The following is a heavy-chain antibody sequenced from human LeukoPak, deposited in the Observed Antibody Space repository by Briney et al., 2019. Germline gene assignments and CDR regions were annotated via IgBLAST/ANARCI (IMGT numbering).Heavy chain of an antibody. J-gene: IGHJ5*02. Sequence: SETLSLTCAVYGGSFSGYYWSWIRQPPGKGLEWIGEINRSGSTNYNPSLESRVTISVDTSKTQFSLRLRSVTAADTAVYYCVRRDTGWFDTWGQGTLVTVSS. CDR3: VRRDTGWFDT. V-gene: IGHV4-34*01. CDR1: GGSFSGYY. D-gene: IGHD2-21*01. CDR2: INRSGST.